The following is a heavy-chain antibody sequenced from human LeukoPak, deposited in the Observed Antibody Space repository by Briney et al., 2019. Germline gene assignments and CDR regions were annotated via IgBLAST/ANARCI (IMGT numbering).Heavy chain of an antibody. CDR2: IYYSGST. CDR3: ARSSGTYPWDY. D-gene: IGHD1-26*01. J-gene: IGHJ4*02. Sequence: NPSQTLSLTCTVSGGSISSGGHYWNWIRQHPGKGLEWIGYIYYSGSTYYNPSLKSRVTISVDTSKNQFSLKLSSVTAADTAVYYCARSSGTYPWDYWGQGTLVTVSS. CDR1: GGSISSGGHY. V-gene: IGHV4-31*03.